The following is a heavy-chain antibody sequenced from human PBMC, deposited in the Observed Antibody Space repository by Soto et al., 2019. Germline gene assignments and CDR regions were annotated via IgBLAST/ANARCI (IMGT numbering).Heavy chain of an antibody. CDR2: IKQDGSEK. CDR1: GFTFSSYW. Sequence: GGSLRLSCAASGFTFSSYWMSWVRQAPGKGLEWVANIKQDGSEKYYEDSVKGRFTISRDNAKNSLYLQMNSLRAEDTAVYYCASHPKSIFGVVIYWGQGTLVTVSS. V-gene: IGHV3-7*01. CDR3: ASHPKSIFGVVIY. J-gene: IGHJ4*02. D-gene: IGHD3-3*01.